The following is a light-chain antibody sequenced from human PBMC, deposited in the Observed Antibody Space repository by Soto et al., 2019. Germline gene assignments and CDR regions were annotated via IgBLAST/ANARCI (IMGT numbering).Light chain of an antibody. Sequence: EIAMTQSPATLSVSPGDRATLSCRASHRVGNDLAWYQQKPGPAPRLLIYDASTRATGIPARFSGSESGTVFTLTISSLLSEDFAVYSCQQYNNWPITFGGGTKVDIK. J-gene: IGKJ4*01. CDR1: HRVGND. CDR2: DAS. V-gene: IGKV3D-15*01. CDR3: QQYNNWPIT.